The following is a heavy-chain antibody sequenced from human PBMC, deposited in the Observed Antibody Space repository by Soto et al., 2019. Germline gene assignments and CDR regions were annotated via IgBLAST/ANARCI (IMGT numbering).Heavy chain of an antibody. V-gene: IGHV3-33*01. CDR2: IWYDGSNK. CDR3: ARELSHSSSFDY. CDR1: GFTFSSYG. J-gene: IGHJ4*02. Sequence: GESLKISCAASGFTFSSYGMHWVRQAPGKGLEWVAVIWYDGSNKYYADSVKGRFTISRDNSKNTLYLQMNSLRAEDTAVYYCARELSHSSSFDYWGQGTLVTVSS. D-gene: IGHD6-6*01.